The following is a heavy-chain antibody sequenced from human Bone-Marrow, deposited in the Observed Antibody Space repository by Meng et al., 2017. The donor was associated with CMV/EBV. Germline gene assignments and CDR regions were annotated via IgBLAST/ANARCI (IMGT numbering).Heavy chain of an antibody. D-gene: IGHD5-18*01. J-gene: IGHJ6*02. Sequence: GESLKISCTASGFTFGDSAMSWVRQAPGKGLEWVGFIRSKAYGGTTEYAASVKGRFTISRDDSKSIAYLQMNSLKTEDTAVYYCTRFSGYPYNYYAMDVWGQGTTVTVSS. CDR3: TRFSGYPYNYYAMDV. V-gene: IGHV3-49*04. CDR1: GFTFGDSA. CDR2: IRSKAYGGTT.